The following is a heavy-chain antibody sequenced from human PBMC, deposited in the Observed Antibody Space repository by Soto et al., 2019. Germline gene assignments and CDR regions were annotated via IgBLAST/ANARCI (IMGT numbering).Heavy chain of an antibody. CDR2: INAGNGNT. CDR3: ARGGSLYWYFDL. Sequence: ASVKVSCKASGYILSSYNMHWVRQAPGQRLEWMGRINAGNGNTKYSQKFQGRVTITRDTSASTAYMELSSLRSEDTAVYYCARGGSLYWYFDLWGRGTLVTVSS. V-gene: IGHV1-3*01. J-gene: IGHJ2*01. CDR1: GYILSSYN. D-gene: IGHD1-26*01.